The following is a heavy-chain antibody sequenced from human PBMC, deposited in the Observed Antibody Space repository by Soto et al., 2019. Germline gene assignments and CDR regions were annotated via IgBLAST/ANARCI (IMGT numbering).Heavy chain of an antibody. CDR2: FDPEDGET. Sequence: ASVKVSCKVSGCTLTELSMHWVRQAPGEGLEWMGGFDPEDGETIYAQQFQGRVTITEDTSTDTAYMELSSLRSEDTAVYYCAILRPMSRKYYSYSGMDVWGQGTTVTVSS. D-gene: IGHD2-8*02. J-gene: IGHJ6*02. V-gene: IGHV1-24*01. CDR1: GCTLTELS. CDR3: AILRPMSRKYYSYSGMDV.